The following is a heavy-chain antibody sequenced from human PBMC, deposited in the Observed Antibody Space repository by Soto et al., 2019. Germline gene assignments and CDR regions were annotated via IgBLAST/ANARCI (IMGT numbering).Heavy chain of an antibody. D-gene: IGHD2-21*02. J-gene: IGHJ4*02. V-gene: IGHV4-39*01. CDR1: GCSISSSSYY. Sequence: SETLSLTCTISGCSISSSSYYWGWIRQPPGQGLEWIGYMGYNGYTNYNPSLKSRVTMSVDTSKNQFSLNLSSVTAADTAVYYCVRRHGLTVDAYYWGQGTLVTVSS. CDR3: VRRHGLTVDAYY. CDR2: MGYNGYT.